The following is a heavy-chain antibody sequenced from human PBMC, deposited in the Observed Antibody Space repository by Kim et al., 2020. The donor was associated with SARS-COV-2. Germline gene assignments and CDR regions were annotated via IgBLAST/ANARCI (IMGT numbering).Heavy chain of an antibody. CDR3: ARAGQQLAPRYGMDV. J-gene: IGHJ6*02. V-gene: IGHV6-1*01. D-gene: IGHD6-13*01. Sequence: VSVKSRITINPETSKNQFSLQLNSVTPEDTAVYYCARAGQQLAPRYGMDVWGQGTTVTVSS.